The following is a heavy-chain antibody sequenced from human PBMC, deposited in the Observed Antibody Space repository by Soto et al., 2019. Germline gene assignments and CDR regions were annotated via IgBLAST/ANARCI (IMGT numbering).Heavy chain of an antibody. CDR1: GGSISTYY. D-gene: IGHD2-8*01. CDR3: ARGGHCANGVCSALDY. J-gene: IGHJ4*02. CDR2: IYYGGSA. Sequence: QVQLRESGPGLVKPSETLSLTCTVSGGSISTYYWSWIRQPPGKGLEWIGYIYYGGSAAYNPSLKSRVTISVDTSKKQFSLKLSSVTAADTAVYYCARGGHCANGVCSALDYWGQGTLVTVSS. V-gene: IGHV4-59*08.